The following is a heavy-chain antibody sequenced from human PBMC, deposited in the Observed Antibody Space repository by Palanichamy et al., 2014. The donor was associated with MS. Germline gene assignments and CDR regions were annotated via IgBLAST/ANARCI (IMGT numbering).Heavy chain of an antibody. V-gene: IGHV3-33*01. J-gene: IGHJ4*02. CDR3: ARDVVAAPPSDFVY. Sequence: QVQLVESGGGVVQPGRSLRLSCYASGFTFRGYAMHWVRQAPGKGLEWVASLWYDGTNKAYGDSVKGRFSISRDNSNNTLSLQMDSLRAEDTAVYYCARDVVAAPPSDFVYWGRGVLVTVSS. D-gene: IGHD6-25*01. CDR2: LWYDGTNK. CDR1: GFTFRGYA.